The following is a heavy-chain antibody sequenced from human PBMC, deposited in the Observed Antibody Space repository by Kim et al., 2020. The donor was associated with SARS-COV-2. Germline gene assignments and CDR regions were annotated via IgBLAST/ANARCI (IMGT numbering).Heavy chain of an antibody. D-gene: IGHD5-18*01. CDR3: SRDGIFPWLPGSNWFDP. CDR2: INPNSGGT. Sequence: ASVKVSCKASGYTFTGYYMHWVRQAPGQGLEWMGWINPNSGGTNYAQKFQGRVTMTRDTSISTAYMELSRLRSDDTAVYYCSRDGIFPWLPGSNWFDPWGQGTLVTVSS. V-gene: IGHV1-2*02. J-gene: IGHJ5*02. CDR1: GYTFTGYY.